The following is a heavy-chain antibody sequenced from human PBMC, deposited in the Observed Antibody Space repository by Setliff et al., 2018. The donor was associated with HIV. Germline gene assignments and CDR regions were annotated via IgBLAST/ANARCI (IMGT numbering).Heavy chain of an antibody. V-gene: IGHV1-69*05. CDR2: IIPLFATT. J-gene: IGHJ4*02. CDR1: GGTFSDNT. CDR3: ARGGGGYNFWSGYPSFDY. Sequence: SVKVSCKASGGTFSDNTISWVRQAPGQGLEWMGGIIPLFATTNYAQKFRGRVTISTDRSTATVYMELSSLKSDDTAVYYCARGGGGYNFWSGYPSFDYWGQGTLVTVSS. D-gene: IGHD3-3*01.